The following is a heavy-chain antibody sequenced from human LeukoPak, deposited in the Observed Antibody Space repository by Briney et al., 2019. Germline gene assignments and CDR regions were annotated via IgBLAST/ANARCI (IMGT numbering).Heavy chain of an antibody. CDR3: AIGIPQTGVMLDY. V-gene: IGHV3-30-3*01. Sequence: PGGSLRLSCEAYGFSFSSYAMHWVRQAPGKGLEWVAVISYDGSNKYYADSVKGRFTISRDNSKNTLYLQMNSLRAQDTAVYYCAIGIPQTGVMLDYWGQGALVTVPS. CDR1: GFSFSSYA. D-gene: IGHD2-21*01. J-gene: IGHJ4*02. CDR2: ISYDGSNK.